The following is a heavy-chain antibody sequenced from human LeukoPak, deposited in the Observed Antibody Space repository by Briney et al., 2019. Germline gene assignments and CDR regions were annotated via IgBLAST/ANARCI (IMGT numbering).Heavy chain of an antibody. J-gene: IGHJ5*02. V-gene: IGHV4-39*01. CDR3: ARRGNGSYYSGDWFDP. D-gene: IGHD1-26*01. Sequence: PSETLSLTCTVYGRFMSSTSYYWGWIRQPPGKGLEWIGIIYYSGSTYYNPSLKSRVTISVDTSKNQFSLKLTSVTAADTAVYYCARRGNGSYYSGDWFDPWGQGSLVTVSS. CDR2: IYYSGST. CDR1: GRFMSSTSYY.